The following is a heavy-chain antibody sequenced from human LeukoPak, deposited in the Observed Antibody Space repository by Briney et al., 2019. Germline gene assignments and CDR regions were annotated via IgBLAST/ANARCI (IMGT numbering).Heavy chain of an antibody. D-gene: IGHD4-17*01. J-gene: IGHJ3*02. CDR1: GGSFSGYY. Sequence: SETLSLTCAVYGGSFSGYYWSWIRQPPGKGLEWIGEINHSGSTNYNPSLKSRVTISVDTSKNQFSLKLSSVTAADTAVYYCARGRNDYGDYRAFDIWGQRTMVTVSS. V-gene: IGHV4-34*01. CDR2: INHSGST. CDR3: ARGRNDYGDYRAFDI.